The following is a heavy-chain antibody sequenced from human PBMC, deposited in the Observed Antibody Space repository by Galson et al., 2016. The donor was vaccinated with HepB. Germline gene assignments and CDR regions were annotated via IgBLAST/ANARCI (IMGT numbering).Heavy chain of an antibody. V-gene: IGHV4-34*01. CDR2: ITHSGSP. CDR1: GGSFSGYY. CDR3: ASGPRDPPNYFDY. J-gene: IGHJ4*02. Sequence: SETLSLTCGVFGGSFSGYYWNWIRQPPGKGLEWIGEITHSGSPTYNPSLKSRVTISVDTSKSQFSLRLNSVTAADTAVYYCASGPRDPPNYFDYWGRGTLVSVSS.